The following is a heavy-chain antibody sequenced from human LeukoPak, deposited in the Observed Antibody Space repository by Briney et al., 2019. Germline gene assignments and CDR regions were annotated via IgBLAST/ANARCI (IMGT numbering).Heavy chain of an antibody. V-gene: IGHV1-46*01. J-gene: IGHJ4*02. Sequence: ASVKVSCKASGYTFTGYYMHWVRQAPGQGLEWMGIINPSGGSTSYAQKFQGRVTMTRDMSTSTVYMELSSLRSEDTAVYYCASLSSSRNPAGYWGQGTLVTVSS. D-gene: IGHD6-6*01. CDR3: ASLSSSRNPAGY. CDR2: INPSGGST. CDR1: GYTFTGYY.